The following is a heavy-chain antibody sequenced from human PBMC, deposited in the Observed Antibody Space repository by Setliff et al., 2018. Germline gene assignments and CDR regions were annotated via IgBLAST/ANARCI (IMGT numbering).Heavy chain of an antibody. CDR1: GDSITNFY. Sequence: PSETLSLTCTVSGDSITNFYWNWIRQSPGKGLEWIGYIYPSGITNYNPSLKSRLTMSVDTSKNQFSLHLSSMTAADTAVYYCARQPPLNWAIPCDLWGQGKRVTVSS. J-gene: IGHJ3*01. V-gene: IGHV4-59*08. D-gene: IGHD7-27*01. CDR3: ARQPPLNWAIPCDL. CDR2: IYPSGIT.